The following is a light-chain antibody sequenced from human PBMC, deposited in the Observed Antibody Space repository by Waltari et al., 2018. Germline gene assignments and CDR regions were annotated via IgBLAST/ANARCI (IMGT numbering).Light chain of an antibody. J-gene: IGLJ2*01. CDR2: ENN. Sequence: QSVLTPPPSLSAAPGEKVTISCPGSSSNIGNNYVSWYQHFPGTAPKLLIYENNKRPSGIPDRFSGSRSGTSATLGITGLQTGDEADYYCATWDNSLTAAVFGGGSKLTVL. CDR1: SSNIGNNY. V-gene: IGLV1-51*01. CDR3: ATWDNSLTAAV.